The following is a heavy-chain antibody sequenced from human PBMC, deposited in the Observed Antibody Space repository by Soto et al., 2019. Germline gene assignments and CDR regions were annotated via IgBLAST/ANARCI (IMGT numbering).Heavy chain of an antibody. J-gene: IGHJ4*02. V-gene: IGHV3-33*01. CDR1: GFTFSSYH. D-gene: IGHD6-13*01. Sequence: QVQLVESGGGVVQPGRSLRLSCAASGFTFSSYHMHWVRQAPGKGLEWVAVIWSDASEKYYAYSVKGRFIISRDNYKNMLYLQMDSLRAEDTAVYYCARIGSWALNFDYWGQGTLVTVSS. CDR2: IWSDASEK. CDR3: ARIGSWALNFDY.